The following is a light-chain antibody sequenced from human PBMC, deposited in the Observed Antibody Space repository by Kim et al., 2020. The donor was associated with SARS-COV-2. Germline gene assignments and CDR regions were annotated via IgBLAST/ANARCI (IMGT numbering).Light chain of an antibody. J-gene: IGLJ3*02. CDR1: SSNVGAGFD. V-gene: IGLV1-40*01. CDR3: QSFDSSLSCWV. Sequence: QSVLTQPPSVSEAPGQRVTISCTGSSSNVGAGFDVHWYQQLPGTAPKLLIFATTSRPSGVPDRFSASKSGTSASLAITGLQPEDEADYYCQSFDSSLSCWVFGGGTKLTVL. CDR2: ATT.